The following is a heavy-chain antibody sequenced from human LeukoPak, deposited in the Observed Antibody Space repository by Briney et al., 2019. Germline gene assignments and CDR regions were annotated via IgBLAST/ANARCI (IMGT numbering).Heavy chain of an antibody. CDR3: ARGGYYYDSSD. D-gene: IGHD3-22*01. J-gene: IGHJ4*02. CDR2: INHSGST. Sequence: PSETLSLTCAVYGGSFSGYYWSWIRQPPGKGLEWIGEINHSGSTNYNPSLKSRVTISVDTSKNQLSLKLSSVTAADTAVYYCARGGYYYDSSDWGQGTLVTVSS. V-gene: IGHV4-34*01. CDR1: GGSFSGYY.